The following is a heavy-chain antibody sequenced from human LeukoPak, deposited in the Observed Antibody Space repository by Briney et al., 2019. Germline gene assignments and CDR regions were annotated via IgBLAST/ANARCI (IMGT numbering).Heavy chain of an antibody. V-gene: IGHV3-23*01. Sequence: SGGSLRLSCAASGFTFSSYAVSWVRQAPGKGLEWVSAISGSGGSTYYADSVKGRFTISRDNSKNTLYLQMNSLRAEDTAVYYCARGGPTGALDDNWFDPWGQGTLVTVSS. J-gene: IGHJ5*02. CDR3: ARGGPTGALDDNWFDP. D-gene: IGHD4-11*01. CDR1: GFTFSSYA. CDR2: ISGSGGST.